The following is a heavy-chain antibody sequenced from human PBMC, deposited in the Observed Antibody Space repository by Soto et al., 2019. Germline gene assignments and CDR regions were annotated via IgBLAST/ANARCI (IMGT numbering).Heavy chain of an antibody. D-gene: IGHD5-18*01. CDR3: AKDILWRGYGLFDY. CDR1: GFTFSSYA. Sequence: AGGSLRLSCAASGFTFSSYAMSWVRQAPGKGLEWVSAISGSGGSTYYADSVKGRFTISRDNSKNTLYLQMNSLRAEDTALYYCAKDILWRGYGLFDYWGQGTLVTVSS. J-gene: IGHJ4*02. V-gene: IGHV3-23*01. CDR2: ISGSGGST.